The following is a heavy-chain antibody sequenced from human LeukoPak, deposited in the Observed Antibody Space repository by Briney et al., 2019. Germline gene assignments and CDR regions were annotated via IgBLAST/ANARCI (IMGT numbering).Heavy chain of an antibody. CDR2: IYYSGST. CDR3: ARDFQYCSGGSCYHYYYMDV. Sequence: SETLSLTCTVSGGSISSYYWSWIRQPPGKGLEWIGYIYYSGSTNYNPSLKSRVTISVDTSKNQFSLKLSSVTAADTAVYYCARDFQYCSGGSCYHYYYMDVWGKGTTVTISS. CDR1: GGSISSYY. V-gene: IGHV4-59*01. J-gene: IGHJ6*03. D-gene: IGHD2-15*01.